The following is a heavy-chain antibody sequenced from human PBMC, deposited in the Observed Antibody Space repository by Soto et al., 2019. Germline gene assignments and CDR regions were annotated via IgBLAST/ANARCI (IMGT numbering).Heavy chain of an antibody. J-gene: IGHJ5*02. CDR1: GGTFSSYA. Sequence: ASVKVSCKASGGTFSSYAISWVRQAPGQGLEWMGGIIPIFGTANYAQKFQGRATITADESTSTAYMELSSLRSEDTAVYYCARVSGKQLWSEAYNGFDPWGQGTLATVSS. D-gene: IGHD5-18*01. CDR2: IIPIFGTA. CDR3: ARVSGKQLWSEAYNGFDP. V-gene: IGHV1-69*13.